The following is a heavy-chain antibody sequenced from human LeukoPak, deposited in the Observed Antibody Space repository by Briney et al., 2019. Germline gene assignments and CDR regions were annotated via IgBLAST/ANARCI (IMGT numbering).Heavy chain of an antibody. V-gene: IGHV3-30*04. CDR1: GFTFSSYA. J-gene: IGHJ6*02. CDR2: ISYDGSNK. D-gene: IGHD5-12*01. CDR3: ARDRGRYSGSTGPYYYYGMDV. Sequence: PGGSLRLSCAASGFTFSSYAMHWVRQAPGKGLEWVAVISYDGSNKYYADSVKGRFTISRDNSKNTLYLQMNSLRAEDTAVYYCARDRGRYSGSTGPYYYYGMDVWGQGTTVTVSS.